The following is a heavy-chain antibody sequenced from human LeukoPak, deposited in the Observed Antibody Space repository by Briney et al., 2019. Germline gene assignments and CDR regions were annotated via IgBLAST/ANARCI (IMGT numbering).Heavy chain of an antibody. CDR1: GFTVSGYY. D-gene: IGHD6-6*01. CDR3: ARDSSSSWSRHGMDV. V-gene: IGHV3-53*01. CDR2: VYTGGTT. J-gene: IGHJ6*02. Sequence: GGSLRLSCAASGFTVSGYYMTWVRQAPGRGLEWVSVVYTGGTTYYADSVMGRFTISRDSSKNMVYPQMNSLGADDTAVYYCARDSSSSWSRHGMDVWGQGTTVTVSS.